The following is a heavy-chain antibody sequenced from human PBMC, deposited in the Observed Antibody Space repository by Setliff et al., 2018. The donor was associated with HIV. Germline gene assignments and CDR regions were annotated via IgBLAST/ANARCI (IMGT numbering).Heavy chain of an antibody. CDR1: GYTFTSYE. J-gene: IGHJ3*02. D-gene: IGHD3-22*01. V-gene: IGHV1-8*02. Sequence: GASVKVSCKASGYTFTSYEINWVRQATGHGLEWMGWMNPNSGNTGYAQKFQGRVTMTGNTSINTAYMELRSLRSEDTAVYYCARGGGGYYYVGAVDNWGQGTVVTVSS. CDR2: MNPNSGNT. CDR3: ARGGGGYYYVGAVDN.